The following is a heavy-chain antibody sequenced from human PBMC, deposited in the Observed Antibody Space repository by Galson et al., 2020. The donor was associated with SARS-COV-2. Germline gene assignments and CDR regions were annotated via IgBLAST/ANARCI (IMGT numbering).Heavy chain of an antibody. J-gene: IGHJ6*02. CDR3: ARGSVRFGELFYYYYGMDV. V-gene: IGHV4-34*01. D-gene: IGHD3-10*01. CDR2: INHSGST. Sequence: SETLSLTCAVYGGSFSGYYWSWIRQPPGKGLEWIGEINHSGSTNYNPSLKSRVTISVDTSKNQFSLKLSSVTAADTAVYYCARGSVRFGELFYYYYGMDVWGQGTTVTVSS. CDR1: GGSFSGYY.